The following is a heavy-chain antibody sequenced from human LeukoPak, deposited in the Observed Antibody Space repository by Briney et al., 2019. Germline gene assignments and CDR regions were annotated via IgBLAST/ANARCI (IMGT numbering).Heavy chain of an antibody. V-gene: IGHV3-21*01. CDR2: ISSSSSYI. D-gene: IGHD3-3*01. Sequence: KPGGSLRLSCAASGFTFSSYSMNWVRQAPGKGLEWVSSISSSSSYIYYADSVKGRFTISRDNAKNSLYLQMNSLRAEDTAVYYCASLFWSGYRVDAFDIWGQGTMVTVSS. CDR1: GFTFSSYS. CDR3: ASLFWSGYRVDAFDI. J-gene: IGHJ3*02.